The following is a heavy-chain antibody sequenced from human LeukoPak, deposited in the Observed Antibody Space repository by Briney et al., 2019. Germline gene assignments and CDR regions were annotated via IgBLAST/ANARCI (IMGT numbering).Heavy chain of an antibody. D-gene: IGHD5-24*01. J-gene: IGHJ4*02. Sequence: ASVKVSCKASGFTPGSAVQWVRQARGQRLEWVGWIVVHSGHTNYAQKFQERVTITRDMSTNTDYMELSNLGSEDTAVYYCVADHPNYGYWGQGTLITVSP. V-gene: IGHV1-58*01. CDR1: GFTPGSA. CDR2: IVVHSGHT. CDR3: VADHPNYGY.